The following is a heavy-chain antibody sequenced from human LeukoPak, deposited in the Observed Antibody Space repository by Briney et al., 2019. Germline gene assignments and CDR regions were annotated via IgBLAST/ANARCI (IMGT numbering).Heavy chain of an antibody. Sequence: ASVRVSCKASGYTFTGYYMHWVRQAPGQGLEWMGWISAYNGNTNYVQKLQGRVTMTTDTSTSTAYMELRSLRSDDTAMYYCARDYGDYAWFDPWGQGTLVTVSS. CDR1: GYTFTGYY. J-gene: IGHJ5*02. D-gene: IGHD4-17*01. CDR2: ISAYNGNT. CDR3: ARDYGDYAWFDP. V-gene: IGHV1-18*04.